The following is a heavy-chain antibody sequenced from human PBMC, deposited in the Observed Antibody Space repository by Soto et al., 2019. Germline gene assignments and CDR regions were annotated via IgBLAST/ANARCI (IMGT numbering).Heavy chain of an antibody. CDR1: GYTFTGYY. CDR3: AGGTLGYCSGGSCYHFDY. D-gene: IGHD2-15*01. CDR2: INPNSGGT. Sequence: GASVKVSCKASGYTFTGYYMHWVRQAPGQGLEWMGWINPNSGGTNYAQKFQGWVTMTRDTSISTAYMELSRMRSDDTAVYYCAGGTLGYCSGGSCYHFDYWGQGTLVTVSP. V-gene: IGHV1-2*04. J-gene: IGHJ4*02.